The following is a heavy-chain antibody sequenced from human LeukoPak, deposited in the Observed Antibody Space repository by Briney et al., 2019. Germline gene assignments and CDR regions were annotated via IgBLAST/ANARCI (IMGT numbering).Heavy chain of an antibody. CDR3: ASGIAAAGRWVWFDP. CDR1: GGSISSSSYY. D-gene: IGHD6-13*01. V-gene: IGHV4-39*01. J-gene: IGHJ5*02. Sequence: PSETLSLTCTVSGGSISSSSYYWGWIRQPPGKGLEWIGSIYYSGSTYYNPSLKSRVTISVDTSKNQFSLKLSSVTAADTAVYYCASGIAAAGRWVWFDPWGQGTLVTVSS. CDR2: IYYSGST.